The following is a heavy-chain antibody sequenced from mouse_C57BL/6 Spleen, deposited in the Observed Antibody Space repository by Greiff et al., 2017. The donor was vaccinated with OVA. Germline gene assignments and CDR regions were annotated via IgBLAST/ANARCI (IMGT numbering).Heavy chain of an antibody. CDR1: GFNIKDYY. D-gene: IGHD1-1*01. CDR3: TTYYYGSFYAMDY. CDR2: IDPEDGDT. V-gene: IGHV14-1*01. J-gene: IGHJ4*01. Sequence: EVKLQQSGAELVRPGASVKLSCTASGFNIKDYYMHWVKQRPEQGLEWIGRIDPEDGDTEYAPKFQGKATMTADTSSNTAYLQLSSLTSEDTAVYYCTTYYYGSFYAMDYWGQGTSVTVSS.